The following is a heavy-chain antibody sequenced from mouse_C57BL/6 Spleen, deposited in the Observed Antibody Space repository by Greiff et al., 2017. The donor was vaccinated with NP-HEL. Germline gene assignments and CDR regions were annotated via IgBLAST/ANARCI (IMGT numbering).Heavy chain of an antibody. D-gene: IGHD4-1*01. Sequence: QVQLQQSGAELVRPGASVTLSCKASGYTFTDYEMHWVKQTPVHGLEWIGAIDPETGGTAYNQKFKGKAILTADKSSSTAYMELRSLTSEDDAVYYCTRRAHWDGFAYWGQGTLVTVSA. CDR2: IDPETGGT. CDR1: GYTFTDYE. CDR3: TRRAHWDGFAY. V-gene: IGHV1-15*01. J-gene: IGHJ3*01.